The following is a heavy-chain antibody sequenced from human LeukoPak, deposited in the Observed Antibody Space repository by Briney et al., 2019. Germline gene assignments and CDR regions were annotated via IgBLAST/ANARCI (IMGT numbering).Heavy chain of an antibody. Sequence: GESLQISCRGSGYFFTSYWIGRVRQMPGKGLEWMGIIYPGDSDTRYSPSFQGQVTISADKSISTAYLQWRSLKASDTAMYYCARHPMATDAFDMGGQGTMAAVSA. D-gene: IGHD5-24*01. J-gene: IGHJ3*02. CDR1: GYFFTSYW. CDR3: ARHPMATDAFDM. V-gene: IGHV5-51*01. CDR2: IYPGDSDT.